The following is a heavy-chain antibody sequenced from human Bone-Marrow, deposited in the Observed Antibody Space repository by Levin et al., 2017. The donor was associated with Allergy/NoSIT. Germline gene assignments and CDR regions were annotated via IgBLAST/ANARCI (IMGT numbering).Heavy chain of an antibody. J-gene: IGHJ6*02. CDR1: GYTFTSYA. Sequence: RGESLKISCKASGYTFTSYAMNWVRQAPGQGLEWMGWINTNTGNPTYAQGFTGRFVFSLDTSVSTAYLQICSLKAEDTAVYYCARRGRGEPGYYYYGMDVWGQGTTVTVSS. CDR3: ARRGRGEPGYYYYGMDV. CDR2: INTNTGNP. V-gene: IGHV7-4-1*01. D-gene: IGHD1-14*01.